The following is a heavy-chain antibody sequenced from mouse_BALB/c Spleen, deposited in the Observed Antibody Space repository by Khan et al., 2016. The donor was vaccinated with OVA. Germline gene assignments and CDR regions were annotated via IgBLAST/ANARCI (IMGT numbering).Heavy chain of an antibody. J-gene: IGHJ3*01. D-gene: IGHD1-1*01. CDR3: TVHVYFAWFTY. CDR2: IDPFSGGT. CDR1: GFSFTNYY. Sequence: EVQLQQSGPELVKPGASVKISCKASGFSFTNYYIHWVIQSHGKSLEWIGYIDPFSGGTTYNQKFKGKATMTVDKSYNTAYIHLSNLKSEDSAVXYCTVHVYFAWFTYWGQGTLVTVSA. V-gene: IGHV1S135*01.